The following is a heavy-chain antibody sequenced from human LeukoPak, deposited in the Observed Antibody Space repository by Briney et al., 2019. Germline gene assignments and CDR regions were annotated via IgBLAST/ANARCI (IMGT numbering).Heavy chain of an antibody. CDR2: ISYDGSNK. J-gene: IGHJ4*02. CDR3: AKGSRWYSSASFDY. CDR1: GFTFSSYG. D-gene: IGHD6-25*01. Sequence: PGGSLRLSCAASGFTFSSYGMHWVRQAPGKGLEWVAVISYDGSNKYYADSVKGRFTISRDNSKNTLYLQMDSPRAEDTAVYYCAKGSRWYSSASFDYWGQGTLVTVSS. V-gene: IGHV3-30*18.